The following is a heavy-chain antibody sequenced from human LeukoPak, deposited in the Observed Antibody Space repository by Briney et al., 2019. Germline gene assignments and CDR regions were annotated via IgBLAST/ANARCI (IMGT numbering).Heavy chain of an antibody. CDR1: GFIFSNYG. CDR2: ISYDGSNK. CDR3: TRDWNDLDY. D-gene: IGHD1-1*01. V-gene: IGHV3-30*03. J-gene: IGHJ4*02. Sequence: GESLKISCAASGFIFSNYGMHWVRQAPGKGLEWVAVISYDGSNKYYADSVKGRFTISRDNSRNMLYLQMNSLRAEDTAVYYSTRDWNDLDYWGQGTLVTVSS.